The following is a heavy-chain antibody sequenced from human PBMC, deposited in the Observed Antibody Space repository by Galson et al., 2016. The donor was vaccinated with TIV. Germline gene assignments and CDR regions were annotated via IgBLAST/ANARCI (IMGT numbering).Heavy chain of an antibody. D-gene: IGHD5-12*01. CDR2: MYSSGHT. CDR3: AMTGYDPNYYDH. V-gene: IGHV4-61*10. J-gene: IGHJ4*02. Sequence: ETLSLTCTVSGGSISGGVYFWSWIRQPAGKGLEWIGRMYSSGHTNYNPSLKSRVTMSVDTSKNQFSLKLGSVTAADTAIYYCAMTGYDPNYYDHWGQGTLVSVSS. CDR1: GGSISGGVYF.